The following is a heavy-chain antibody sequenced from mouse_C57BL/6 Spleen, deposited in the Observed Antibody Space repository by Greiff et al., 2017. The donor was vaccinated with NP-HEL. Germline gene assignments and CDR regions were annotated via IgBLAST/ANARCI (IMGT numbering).Heavy chain of an antibody. CDR2: ISSGGSYT. D-gene: IGHD1-1*01. CDR1: GFTFSSYG. CDR3: ARYYYGSSPYYFDY. V-gene: IGHV5-6*01. Sequence: EVKLMESGGDLVKPGGSLKLSCAASGFTFSSYGMSWVRQTPDKRLEWVATISSGGSYTYYPDSVKERFTISRDNAKNTLYLQMSSLKSEDTAMYYCARYYYGSSPYYFDYWGQGTTLTVSS. J-gene: IGHJ2*01.